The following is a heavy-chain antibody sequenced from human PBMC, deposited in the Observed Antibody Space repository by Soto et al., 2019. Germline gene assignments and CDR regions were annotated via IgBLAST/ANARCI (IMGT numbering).Heavy chain of an antibody. CDR1: GFNFSSYG. Sequence: QVQLVESGGGVVQPGRSLRLSCAASGFNFSSYGMHWVRQAPGKGPEWVAVISYDGSNKYYVDSVKGRFTISRDNSKKTLCLQMNSLRAEHTAVYYCAKLVGGWYPTYDYWGQGTLVTVSS. CDR2: ISYDGSNK. CDR3: AKLVGGWYPTYDY. J-gene: IGHJ4*02. D-gene: IGHD6-19*01. V-gene: IGHV3-30*18.